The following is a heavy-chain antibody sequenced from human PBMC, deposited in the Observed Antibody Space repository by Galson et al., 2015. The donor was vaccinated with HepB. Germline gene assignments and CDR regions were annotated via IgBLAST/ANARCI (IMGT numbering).Heavy chain of an antibody. CDR2: ISGSGGST. CDR1: GFTFSSYA. D-gene: IGHD5-12*01. Sequence: SLRLSCAASGFTFSSYAMSWVRQAPGKGLEWVSAISGSGGSTYYADSVKGRFTISRDNSKNTLYLQMNSLRAEDTAVYYCAKGPLGPWSGYDSDWGQGTLVTVSS. CDR3: AKGPLGPWSGYDSD. V-gene: IGHV3-23*01. J-gene: IGHJ4*02.